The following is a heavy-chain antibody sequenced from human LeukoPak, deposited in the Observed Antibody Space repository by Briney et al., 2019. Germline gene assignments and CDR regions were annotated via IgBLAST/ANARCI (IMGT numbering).Heavy chain of an antibody. Sequence: GGSLRLSCAASGFTFSSYAMHWVRQAPGKGLDYVSAISSNGGSTYYANSVKGRFTISRDNSKNTLYLQMNSLRSEDTAVYYCARDIPRIAVAVTGYWGQGTLVTVSS. CDR1: GFTFSSYA. CDR3: ARDIPRIAVAVTGY. CDR2: ISSNGGST. J-gene: IGHJ4*02. D-gene: IGHD6-19*01. V-gene: IGHV3-64*01.